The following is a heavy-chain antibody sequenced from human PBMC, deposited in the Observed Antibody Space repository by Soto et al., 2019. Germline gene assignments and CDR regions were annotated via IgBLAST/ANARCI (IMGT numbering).Heavy chain of an antibody. CDR2: IWYDGSNK. V-gene: IGHV3-33*01. J-gene: IGHJ4*02. CDR1: GFAFSNYG. D-gene: IGHD2-15*01. Sequence: QVQLVESGGGVVQPGRSLRLSCAASGFAFSNYGMHWVRQTPGKGLEWVALIWYDGSNKYYADSVKGRFTISRDNSKNTLYLQMHSLRAEDTAVYFCAGSPPVVAGRYYFDFWGQGTLVTVSS. CDR3: AGSPPVVAGRYYFDF.